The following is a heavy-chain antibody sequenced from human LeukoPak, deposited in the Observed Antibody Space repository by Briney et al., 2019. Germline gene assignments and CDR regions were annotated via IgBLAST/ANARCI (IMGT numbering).Heavy chain of an antibody. V-gene: IGHV4-34*01. CDR3: ARRDYGGRVGY. CDR2: INHSGST. CDR1: GGSISSYY. Sequence: PSETLSLTCTVSGGSISSYYWSWIRQPPGKGLEWIGEINHSGSTNYNPSLKSQVTISVDTSKNQFSLKLSSVTAADTAVYYCARRDYGGRVGYWGQGTLVTVSS. D-gene: IGHD4-23*01. J-gene: IGHJ4*02.